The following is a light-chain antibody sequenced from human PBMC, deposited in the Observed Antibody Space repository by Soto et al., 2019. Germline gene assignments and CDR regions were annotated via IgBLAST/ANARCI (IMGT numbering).Light chain of an antibody. J-gene: IGLJ2*01. Sequence: QSALTQPASVSGSPGQSITISCTGTSSDVGGYNYVSWYQQHPGKAPKLMIYEVSNRPSGVSNRCSGTKSGNTTSLTISELLAEDEGDYYCSCSTSSSRRAVVFGGGTKLTVL. CDR3: SCSTSSSRRAVV. CDR2: EVS. CDR1: SSDVGGYNY. V-gene: IGLV2-14*01.